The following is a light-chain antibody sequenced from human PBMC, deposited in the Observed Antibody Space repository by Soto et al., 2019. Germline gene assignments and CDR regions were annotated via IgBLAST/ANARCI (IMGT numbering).Light chain of an antibody. CDR1: QSISSNY. J-gene: IGKJ4*01. CDR2: AAS. Sequence: EIVLTQSPGTLSLSPGERATLSCRASQSISSNYLAWHQQKPGQAPRLLMYAASVRATGIPDRFSGSGSGTDFTLTISRLEPEDFAVYYCQQYGGSPLLTFGGGTKVDIK. CDR3: QQYGGSPLLT. V-gene: IGKV3-20*01.